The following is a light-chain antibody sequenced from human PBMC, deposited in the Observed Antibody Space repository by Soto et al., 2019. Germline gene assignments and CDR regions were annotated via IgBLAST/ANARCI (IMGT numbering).Light chain of an antibody. Sequence: AIQMTQSPSSLSASVGDRVTITCRASQGIRNDLGWYQQKPGKAPKLLIYAASSLQSGVPSRFSGSGAGTDFTLTISSLQREDFATYYCLQDYNYPLTFGGGTKVEIK. CDR3: LQDYNYPLT. CDR2: AAS. J-gene: IGKJ4*01. CDR1: QGIRND. V-gene: IGKV1-6*01.